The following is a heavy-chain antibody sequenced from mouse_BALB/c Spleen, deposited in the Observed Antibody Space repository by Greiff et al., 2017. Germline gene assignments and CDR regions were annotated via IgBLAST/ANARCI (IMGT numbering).Heavy chain of an antibody. V-gene: IGHV5-6-5*01. CDR2: ISSGGST. CDR1: GFTFSSYA. J-gene: IGHJ3*01. CDR3: AREGFYYDYEIGFAY. Sequence: DVKLVESGGGLVKPGGSLKLSCAASGFTFSSYAMSWVRQTPEKRLEWVASISSGGSTYYPDSVKGRFTISRDNARNILYLQMSSLRSEDTAMYYCAREGFYYDYEIGFAYWGQGTLVTVSA. D-gene: IGHD2-4*01.